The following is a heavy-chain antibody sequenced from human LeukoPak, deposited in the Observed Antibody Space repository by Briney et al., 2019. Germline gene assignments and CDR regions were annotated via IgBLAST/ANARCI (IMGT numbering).Heavy chain of an antibody. CDR2: MNPNSGNT. CDR3: ARATNPNNFDY. CDR1: GYTFTSYD. J-gene: IGHJ4*02. D-gene: IGHD1-14*01. V-gene: IGHV1-8*03. Sequence: ASVKVSCKASGYTFTSYDINWVRQATGQGLGWMGWMNPNSGNTGYAQKFQGRVTITRNTSISTAYMELSSLRSEDTAVYYCARATNPNNFDYWGQGTLVTVSS.